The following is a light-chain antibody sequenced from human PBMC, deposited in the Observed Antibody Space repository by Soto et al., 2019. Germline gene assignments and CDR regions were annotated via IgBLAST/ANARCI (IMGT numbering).Light chain of an antibody. V-gene: IGKV1-39*01. J-gene: IGKJ1*01. CDR1: QSIVSY. CDR3: QQSYDTVWT. CDR2: AAF. Sequence: DIQMTQSPSSLSASAGDRVTITCRASQSIVSYLNWYQQKPGKAPNLLIYAAFSLQSGVPSRFSASGSGTDFTLTISSLQPEDFATYYCQQSYDTVWTFGQGTKVEIK.